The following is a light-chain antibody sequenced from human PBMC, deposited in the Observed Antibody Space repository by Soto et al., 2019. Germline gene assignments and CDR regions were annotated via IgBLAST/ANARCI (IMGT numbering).Light chain of an antibody. Sequence: EIVMTQSPASLSVSPGERATLSCMASQNVRNNLAWYHQKPGQAPRLLIYGASTRATAIPARFSGGGSGTEFTLTISSLQSEDFAVYYCQQYESWPRTFGQGTKVDIK. CDR1: QNVRNN. CDR3: QQYESWPRT. J-gene: IGKJ1*01. V-gene: IGKV3-15*01. CDR2: GAS.